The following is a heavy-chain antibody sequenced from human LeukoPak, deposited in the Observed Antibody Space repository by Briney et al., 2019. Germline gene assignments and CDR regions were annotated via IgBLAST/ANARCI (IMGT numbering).Heavy chain of an antibody. Sequence: SETLSLTCTVSGGSISSYYWSWIRQSPGKGLEWIGYIYHTGSTSYSPSLKSRVTISAGTSQNQFSLKLSSVTAADTAVYYCASRKLGNDYWGQGTLVTVSS. V-gene: IGHV4-59*01. CDR1: GGSISSYY. CDR3: ASRKLGNDY. CDR2: IYHTGST. J-gene: IGHJ4*02. D-gene: IGHD7-27*01.